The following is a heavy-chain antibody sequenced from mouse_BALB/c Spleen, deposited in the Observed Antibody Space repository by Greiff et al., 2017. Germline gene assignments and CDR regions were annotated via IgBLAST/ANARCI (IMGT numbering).Heavy chain of an antibody. J-gene: IGHJ4*01. CDR2: IDPFNGGT. D-gene: IGHD1-1*02. Sequence: VQLQQSGPELMKPGASVKISCKASGYSFTSYYMHWVKQSHGKSLEWIGYIDPFNGGTSYNQKFKGKATLTVDKSSSTAYMHLSSLTSEDSAVYYCARGWGYYAMDYWGQGTSVTVSS. CDR1: GYSFTSYY. CDR3: ARGWGYYAMDY. V-gene: IGHV1S135*01.